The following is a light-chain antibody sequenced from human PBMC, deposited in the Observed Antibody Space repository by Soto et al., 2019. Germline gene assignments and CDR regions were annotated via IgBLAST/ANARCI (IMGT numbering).Light chain of an antibody. CDR1: QSISSY. CDR2: AAS. Sequence: DIQMTQSPSSLSASVGDRVTITCRASQSISSYLNWYQQKPGKAPKLLIYAASSLQSGVPSRFSGSGSGTDFTRTISSLQPEDFATYYCQQSYSTVITFGQGTRLEIK. J-gene: IGKJ5*01. CDR3: QQSYSTVIT. V-gene: IGKV1-39*01.